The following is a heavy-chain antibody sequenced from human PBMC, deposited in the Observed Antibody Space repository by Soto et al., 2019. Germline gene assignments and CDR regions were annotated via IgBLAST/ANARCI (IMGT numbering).Heavy chain of an antibody. D-gene: IGHD3-9*01. CDR1: GGSFSGYY. CDR3: ARRDTIVVDY. CDR2: INHSGST. J-gene: IGHJ4*02. Sequence: PSETLSLTCAVYGGSFSGYYWSWIRQPPGKGLEWIGEINHSGSTNYNPSLKSRVTISVDTSKNQFSLKLSSVTAADTAVYYCARRDTIVVDYWGQGTLVTV. V-gene: IGHV4-34*01.